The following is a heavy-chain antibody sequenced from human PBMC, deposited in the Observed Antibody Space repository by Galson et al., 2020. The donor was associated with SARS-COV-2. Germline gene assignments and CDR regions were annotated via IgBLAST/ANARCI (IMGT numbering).Heavy chain of an antibody. CDR1: GGSIGFYY. V-gene: IGHV4-59*01. CDR3: ARTQYDSRGYDY. J-gene: IGHJ4*02. Sequence: SETLSLTCTVSGGSIGFYYWSWLRQPPGKGLEWTGYISYSGSTNYSPSLTSRVTMSVDTSENQFSLNLSSVTAAYTAVYYCARTQYDSRGYDYWGQGTLVTVSS. CDR2: ISYSGST. D-gene: IGHD3-22*01.